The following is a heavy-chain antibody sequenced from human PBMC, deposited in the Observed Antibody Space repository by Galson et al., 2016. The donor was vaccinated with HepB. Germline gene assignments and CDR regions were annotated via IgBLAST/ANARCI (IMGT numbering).Heavy chain of an antibody. CDR3: ATSAGRGVYDY. D-gene: IGHD2-8*01. V-gene: IGHV7-4-1*02. CDR2: INTNTGNP. CDR1: GYTFTTYA. Sequence: SVKVSCKASGYTFTTYAMNWVRQAPGQGLECMGWINTNTGNPTYAQGFTGRFVFPLDTSVSTAYLQISGLKAEDTAVYYCATSAGRGVYDYWGQGTLVTVSS. J-gene: IGHJ4*02.